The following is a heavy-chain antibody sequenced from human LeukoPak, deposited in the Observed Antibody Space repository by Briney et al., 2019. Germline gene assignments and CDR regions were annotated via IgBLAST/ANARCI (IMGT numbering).Heavy chain of an antibody. D-gene: IGHD2-2*02. J-gene: IGHJ5*02. CDR3: ARDRSGLLYRNWFDP. CDR2: IIPIFGTA. V-gene: IGHV1-69*05. CDR1: GGTFSSYA. Sequence: ASVKVSCKASGGTFSSYAISWVRQAPGQGLEWMGGIIPIFGTANYAQKFQGRVTITTDESTSTAYMELSSLRSEDTAVYYCARDRSGLLYRNWFDPWGQGTLVTVSS.